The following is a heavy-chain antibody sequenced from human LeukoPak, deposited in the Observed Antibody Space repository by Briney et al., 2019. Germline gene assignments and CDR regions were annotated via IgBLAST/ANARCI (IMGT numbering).Heavy chain of an antibody. Sequence: SQTLSLTCAISGDSVSSNSAAWNWIRQSPSRGLEWLGRTYYRSKWYNDYAVSVKSRITINPDTSKNQFSLKLSSVTAADTAVYYCARAPTAPLAQSVDAFDIWGQGTMVTVSS. CDR2: TYYRSKWYN. D-gene: IGHD1-1*01. CDR1: GDSVSSNSAA. J-gene: IGHJ3*02. V-gene: IGHV6-1*01. CDR3: ARAPTAPLAQSVDAFDI.